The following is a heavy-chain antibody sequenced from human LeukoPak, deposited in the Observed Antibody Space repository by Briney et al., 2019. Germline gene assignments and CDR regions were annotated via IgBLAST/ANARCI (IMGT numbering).Heavy chain of an antibody. D-gene: IGHD4-17*01. J-gene: IGHJ5*02. CDR2: INHSGST. CDR3: ATLNDYGERNWFDP. V-gene: IGHV4-34*01. CDR1: GGSFSGYY. Sequence: SETLSLTCAVYGGSFSGYYWSWIRQPPGKGLEWIGEINHSGSTNYNPSLKSRVTISVDTSKNQFSLKLSAVTAADTAVYYCATLNDYGERNWFDPWGQGTLVTVSS.